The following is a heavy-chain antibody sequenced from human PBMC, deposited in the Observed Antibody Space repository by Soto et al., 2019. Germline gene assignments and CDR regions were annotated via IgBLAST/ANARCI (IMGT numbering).Heavy chain of an antibody. CDR1: GYSFTSYW. CDR2: IYPGDSDT. CDR3: SRERRDGYNQYYYSYGMDV. Sequence: PGESLKISCKGSGYSFTSYWIGWVRQMPGKGLVWMGIIYPGDSDTRYSPSFQGQVTISADKSISTAYLQWSSLKASDTAMYYCSRERRDGYNQYYYSYGMDVWGQGTTVTV. D-gene: IGHD5-12*01. V-gene: IGHV5-51*01. J-gene: IGHJ6*02.